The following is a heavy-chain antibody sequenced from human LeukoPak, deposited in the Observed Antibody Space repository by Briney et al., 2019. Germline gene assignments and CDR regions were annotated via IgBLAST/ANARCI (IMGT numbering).Heavy chain of an antibody. J-gene: IGHJ4*02. CDR2: IYHSGST. CDR3: ARGRQFYGDYAVDY. Sequence: PSETLSLTCAVSGGSISSSNWWSWVRQPPGKGLEWIGEIYHSGSTNYNPSLKSRVTISVDKSKNQFSLKLSSVTAADTAVHYCARGRQFYGDYAVDYWGQGTLVTVSS. CDR1: GGSISSSNW. V-gene: IGHV4-4*02. D-gene: IGHD4-17*01.